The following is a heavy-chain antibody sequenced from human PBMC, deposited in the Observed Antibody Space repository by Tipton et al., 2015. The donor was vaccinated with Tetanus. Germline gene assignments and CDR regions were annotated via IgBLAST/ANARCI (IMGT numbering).Heavy chain of an antibody. V-gene: IGHV4-31*03. J-gene: IGHJ4*02. CDR1: GASINAGGYL. Sequence: TLSLTCTVSGASINAGGYLWTWVRQRPGKGLEWIGNIYYTALTSYTPSLNSRVTISVDSSKNPFSLNLTSVTAADTAVYFCARGLPREPFYLDYWGQGKQVTVSS. D-gene: IGHD1-26*01. CDR3: ARGLPREPFYLDY. CDR2: IYYTALT.